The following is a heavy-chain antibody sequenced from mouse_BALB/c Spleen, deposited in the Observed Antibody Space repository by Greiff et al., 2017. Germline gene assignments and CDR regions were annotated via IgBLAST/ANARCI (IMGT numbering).Heavy chain of an antibody. CDR1: GYTFTDYN. J-gene: IGHJ3*01. CDR3: AREDFRGFAY. Sequence: VQLKPSGPELVKPGASVKIPCKASGYTFTDYNMDWVKQSHGKSLEWIGDINPNNGGTIYNQKFKGKATLTVDKSSSTAYMELRSLTSEDTAVYYCAREDFRGFAYWGQGTLVTVSA. CDR2: INPNNGGT. D-gene: IGHD3-3*01. V-gene: IGHV1-18*01.